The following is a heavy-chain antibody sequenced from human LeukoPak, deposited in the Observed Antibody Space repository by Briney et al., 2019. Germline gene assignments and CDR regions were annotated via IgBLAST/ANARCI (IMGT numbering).Heavy chain of an antibody. CDR2: INPNSGGT. D-gene: IGHD6-19*01. CDR1: GYTFTGYY. J-gene: IGHJ4*02. Sequence: ASVKVSCKASGYTFTGYYTHWVRQAPGQGLEWMGWINPNSGGTNYAQKFQGRVTMTRDTSISTAYMELSRLRSDDTAVYYCATEGLAVAGTGFDYWGQGTLVTVSS. V-gene: IGHV1-2*02. CDR3: ATEGLAVAGTGFDY.